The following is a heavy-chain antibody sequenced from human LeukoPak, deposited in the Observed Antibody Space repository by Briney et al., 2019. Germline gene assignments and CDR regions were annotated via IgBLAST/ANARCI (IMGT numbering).Heavy chain of an antibody. V-gene: IGHV3-64D*09. J-gene: IGHJ4*02. CDR2: ISSNGGST. CDR3: AKGLGGFGELFRGY. D-gene: IGHD3-10*01. CDR1: GFTFSSYA. Sequence: PGGSLRLSCSASGFTFSSYAMHWVRQAPGKGLEYVSAISSNGGSTYYADSVKGRFTISRDNSKNTLYLQMSSLRAEDTAVYYCAKGLGGFGELFRGYWGQGTLVTVSS.